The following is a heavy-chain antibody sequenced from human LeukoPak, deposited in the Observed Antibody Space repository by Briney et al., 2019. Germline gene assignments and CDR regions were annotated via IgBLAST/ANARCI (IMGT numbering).Heavy chain of an antibody. Sequence: GGSLRLSCAASGFTFSSYGMHWVRQAPGKGLEWVAVISYDGSNKYYADSVKGRFTISRDNSKNTLYLQMNSLRAEDTAVYYCAKGRGGYSSSWYLKGEYFQHWGQGTLVTVSS. J-gene: IGHJ1*01. D-gene: IGHD6-13*01. CDR1: GFTFSSYG. CDR2: ISYDGSNK. V-gene: IGHV3-30*18. CDR3: AKGRGGYSSSWYLKGEYFQH.